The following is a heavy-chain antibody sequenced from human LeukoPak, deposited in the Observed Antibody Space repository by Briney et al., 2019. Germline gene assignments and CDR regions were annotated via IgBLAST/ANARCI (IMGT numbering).Heavy chain of an antibody. CDR3: ARVRCSGGSCYWFDAFDI. Sequence: SETLSLTCTVSGGSISSYYWSWIRQPAGKGLEWIGRIYTSGSTNYNPSLKSRVTMSVDTSRNQFSLKLSSVTAADTAEYYCARVRCSGGSCYWFDAFDIWGQGTMVTVSS. D-gene: IGHD2-15*01. J-gene: IGHJ3*02. V-gene: IGHV4-4*07. CDR1: GGSISSYY. CDR2: IYTSGST.